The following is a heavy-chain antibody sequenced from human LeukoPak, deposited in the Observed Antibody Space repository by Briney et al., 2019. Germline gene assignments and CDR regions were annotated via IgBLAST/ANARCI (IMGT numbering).Heavy chain of an antibody. CDR1: GFTFSSYG. D-gene: IGHD4-11*01. J-gene: IGHJ4*02. CDR2: IKQDGSEK. V-gene: IGHV3-7*01. CDR3: ARVTPRLTTGHQNQFDY. Sequence: GGSLRLSCAASGFTFSSYGMHWVRQAPGKGLEWVANIKQDGSEKYYVDSVKGRFTISRDNAKNSLYLQMNSLRAEDTAVYYCARVTPRLTTGHQNQFDYWGQGTLVTVSS.